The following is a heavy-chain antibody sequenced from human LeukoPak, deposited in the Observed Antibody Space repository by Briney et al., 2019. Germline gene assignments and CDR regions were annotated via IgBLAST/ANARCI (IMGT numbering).Heavy chain of an antibody. CDR1: GFTFSDYY. D-gene: IGHD3-22*01. Sequence: PGGSLRLSCAASGFTFSDYYMSWIRQAPGKGLEWVSYISSSSSYTNYADSVKGRFTISRDNAKTSLCLQMSSLRVEDTAVYYCARGKYYDSSGYFDYWGQGTLVTVSS. CDR3: ARGKYYDSSGYFDY. CDR2: ISSSSSYT. V-gene: IGHV3-11*05. J-gene: IGHJ4*02.